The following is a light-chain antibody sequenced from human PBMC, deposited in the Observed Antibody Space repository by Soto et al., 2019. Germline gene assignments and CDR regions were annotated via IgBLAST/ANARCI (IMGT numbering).Light chain of an antibody. CDR1: NIGSKS. Sequence: SYELTQPPSVSVAPGKTARITCGGNNIGSKSVHWYQQKPGQAPVLVIYYDSDRPSGIPERFSGSNSGNTATLTISRVEAGDEADYYCQVWESSSDHGGVFGAGTKLTVL. CDR3: QVWESSSDHGGV. V-gene: IGLV3-21*01. CDR2: YDS. J-gene: IGLJ2*01.